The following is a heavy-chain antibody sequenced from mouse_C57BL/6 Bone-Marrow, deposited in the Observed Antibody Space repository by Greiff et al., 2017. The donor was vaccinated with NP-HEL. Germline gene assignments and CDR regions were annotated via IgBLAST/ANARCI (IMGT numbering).Heavy chain of an antibody. CDR1: GYTFTSYW. Sequence: VQLQQPGAELVRPGSSVKLSCKASGYTFTSYWMDWVKQRPGQGLEWIGNIYPSDSETHYNQKFKDKATLTVDKSSSTAYMQLSSLTSEDSAVYYCARRARGSRSLAYWGQGTLVTVSA. J-gene: IGHJ3*01. D-gene: IGHD1-1*01. CDR2: IYPSDSET. CDR3: ARRARGSRSLAY. V-gene: IGHV1-61*01.